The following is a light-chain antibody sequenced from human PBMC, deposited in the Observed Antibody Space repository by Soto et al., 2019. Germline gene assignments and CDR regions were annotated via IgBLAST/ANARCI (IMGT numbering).Light chain of an antibody. CDR2: GAS. Sequence: EIVMTQSPATLSVSPGERATLSCRASENIGSNVGWYQQRPSQAPRLLIYGASTRATGIPARFSGSGSGTEYTLTISSLQSEDFAVYYCHQYNNWPPKHTFGQGTKVDIK. J-gene: IGKJ2*01. V-gene: IGKV3-15*01. CDR1: ENIGSN. CDR3: HQYNNWPPKHT.